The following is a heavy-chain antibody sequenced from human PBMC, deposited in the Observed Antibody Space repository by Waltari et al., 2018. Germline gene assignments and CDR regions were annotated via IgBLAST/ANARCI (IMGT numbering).Heavy chain of an antibody. J-gene: IGHJ4*02. CDR2: ISFDENDK. Sequence: QVQLAASGGGVVQPGRSLRLSCAASGFTFSSYAFHWVRQSPDKGLEWMALISFDENDKYYADSVKGRFTISRDNSENTLYLQMNSLRPEDTAVYYCARDEVPGKFDSWGQGTLVTVSS. V-gene: IGHV3-30-3*01. D-gene: IGHD1-26*01. CDR3: ARDEVPGKFDS. CDR1: GFTFSSYA.